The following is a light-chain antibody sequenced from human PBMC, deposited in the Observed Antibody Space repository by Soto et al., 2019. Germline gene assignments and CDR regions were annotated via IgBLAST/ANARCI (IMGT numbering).Light chain of an antibody. CDR3: QQTYSTPFT. J-gene: IGKJ3*01. V-gene: IGKV1-39*01. CDR1: QRIENY. Sequence: IQMTQSPSSLSASVGDRVTITCRASQRIENYLNWYHQKPGKAPKLLIYAASNLQSGVPSRFSGSGSGTDFTLTISNLQPEDFATYYCQQTYSTPFTFGPGTKVDIK. CDR2: AAS.